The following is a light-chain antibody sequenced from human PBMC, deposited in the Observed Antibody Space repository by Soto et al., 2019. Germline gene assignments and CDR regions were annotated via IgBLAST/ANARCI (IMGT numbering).Light chain of an antibody. J-gene: IGKJ5*01. CDR1: LSISSL. V-gene: IGKV1-9*01. CDR2: AAS. Sequence: IPMTQCPSTVSASXGDRVTIGCRTRLSISSLMAGYQQKPGIAPKLXXYAASTLQTGVPSRFSGSGSGTEFTLTISSLQPEDFATYYCQQLNSYQITFGQGTRLEIK. CDR3: QQLNSYQIT.